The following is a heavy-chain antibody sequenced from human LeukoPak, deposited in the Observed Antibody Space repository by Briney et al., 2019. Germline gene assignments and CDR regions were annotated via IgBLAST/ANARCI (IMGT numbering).Heavy chain of an antibody. CDR3: AKRRIDVVVTAITDY. CDR2: IYSGGST. D-gene: IGHD2-21*02. J-gene: IGHJ4*02. Sequence: GGSLRLSCAASGFTVSSNYMSWVRQAPGKGLEWVSVIYSGGSTYYADSVKGRFTTSRDNSKNTLYLQMNSLRAEDTAVYYCAKRRIDVVVTAITDYWGQGTLVSVSS. CDR1: GFTVSSNY. V-gene: IGHV3-53*01.